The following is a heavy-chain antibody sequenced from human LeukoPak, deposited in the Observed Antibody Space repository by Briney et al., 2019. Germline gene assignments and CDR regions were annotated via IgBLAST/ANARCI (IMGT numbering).Heavy chain of an antibody. CDR1: GGSFSGYY. CDR3: ARLDYDFWSGDDY. J-gene: IGHJ4*02. CDR2: INHSGST. Sequence: TSETLSLTCVVYGGSFSGYYWSWIRQPPGKGLEWIGEINHSGSTNYNPSLKSRVTISVDTSKNQFSLKLSSVTAADTAVYYCARLDYDFWSGDDYWGQGTLVTVSS. D-gene: IGHD3-3*01. V-gene: IGHV4-34*01.